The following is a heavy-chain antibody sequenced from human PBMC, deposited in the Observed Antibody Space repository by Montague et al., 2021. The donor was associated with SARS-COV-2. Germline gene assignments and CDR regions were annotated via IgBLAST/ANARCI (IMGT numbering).Heavy chain of an antibody. CDR1: GGSISSNNYY. V-gene: IGHV4-61*05. Sequence: SETLSLTCTVSGGSISSNNYYWDWIRQPPGKGLEWIGYIYYSGSTNYNPSLKSRVTISVDTSKNQFSLKLSSVTAADTAVYYCARAPVAHITIFGVVTSFDYWGQGTLVTVSS. CDR2: IYYSGST. J-gene: IGHJ4*02. D-gene: IGHD3-3*01. CDR3: ARAPVAHITIFGVVTSFDY.